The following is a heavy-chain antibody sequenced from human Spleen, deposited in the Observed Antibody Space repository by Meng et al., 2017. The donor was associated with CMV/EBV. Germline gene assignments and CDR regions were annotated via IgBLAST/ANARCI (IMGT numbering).Heavy chain of an antibody. Sequence: QVQVQQWGAGLLKPSETRSLTCAVYGGSFSGYYWSWIRQPPGKGLEWIGEINHSGSTNYNPSLKSRVTISVDTSKNQFSLKLSSVTAADTAVYYCARGTVLMVYAIGFDYWGQGTLVTVSS. J-gene: IGHJ4*02. V-gene: IGHV4-34*01. D-gene: IGHD2-8*01. CDR2: INHSGST. CDR1: GGSFSGYY. CDR3: ARGTVLMVYAIGFDY.